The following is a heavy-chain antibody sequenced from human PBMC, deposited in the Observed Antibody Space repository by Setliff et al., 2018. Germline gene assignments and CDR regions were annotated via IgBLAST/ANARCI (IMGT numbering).Heavy chain of an antibody. D-gene: IGHD3-10*01. CDR3: ARPLRYGDYYYYYGMDV. CDR2: INPNSGDT. J-gene: IGHJ6*02. V-gene: IGHV1-2*02. Sequence: GASVKVSCKASAYTFIDYYLHWVRQAPGQGLEWMGWINPNSGDTYYVQKFQDRVTMTRDTSISTAYMELSRLRSDDTAVYYCARPLRYGDYYYYYGMDVWGQGTTVTVSS. CDR1: AYTFIDYY.